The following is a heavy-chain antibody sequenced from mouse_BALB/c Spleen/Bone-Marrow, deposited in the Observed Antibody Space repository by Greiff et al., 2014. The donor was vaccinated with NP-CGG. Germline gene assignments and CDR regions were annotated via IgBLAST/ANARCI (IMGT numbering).Heavy chain of an antibody. D-gene: IGHD1-1*02. J-gene: IGHJ4*01. Sequence: QVQLQQPGAELMKPGASVRISCKATGYTFSSYWIEWVKQRPGHGLEWIGEIFPGSGTTSYNEKFEGKATFTADTSSNTAFVQLSSLTSEDSAVYYCARILWDYYAMDYWGQGTSVTVSS. CDR1: GYTFSSYW. V-gene: IGHV1-9*01. CDR3: ARILWDYYAMDY. CDR2: IFPGSGTT.